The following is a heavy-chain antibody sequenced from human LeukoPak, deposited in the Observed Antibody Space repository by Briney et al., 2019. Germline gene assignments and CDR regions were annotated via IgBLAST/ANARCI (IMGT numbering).Heavy chain of an antibody. Sequence: SGPTLVNPTQTLTLTCTFSGFSLSTNGMCVSWIRQPPGKALEWLARIDWDDDKYYSTSVKTRLTISKDTSKNQVVLTMTNMDPVDTATYYCARIRTVKTHDAFDIWGQGTMVTVSS. V-gene: IGHV2-70*11. CDR3: ARIRTVKTHDAFDI. CDR2: IDWDDDK. D-gene: IGHD4-23*01. J-gene: IGHJ3*02. CDR1: GFSLSTNGMC.